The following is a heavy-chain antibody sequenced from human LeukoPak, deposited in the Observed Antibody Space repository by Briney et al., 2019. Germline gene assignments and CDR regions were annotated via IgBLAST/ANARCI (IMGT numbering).Heavy chain of an antibody. Sequence: GGSLRLSCAASGFTFDDYGMSWVRQAPGKGLEWVSGINWNGGSTGYADSVKGRFTISRDNAKNSLYLQMNGLRAEDTALYYCARDPHVEMATIGDYWGQGTLVTVSS. CDR1: GFTFDDYG. CDR3: ARDPHVEMATIGDY. D-gene: IGHD5-24*01. V-gene: IGHV3-20*04. CDR2: INWNGGST. J-gene: IGHJ4*02.